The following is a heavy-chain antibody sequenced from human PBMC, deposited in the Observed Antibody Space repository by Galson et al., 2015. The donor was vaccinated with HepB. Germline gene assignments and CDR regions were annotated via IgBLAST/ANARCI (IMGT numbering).Heavy chain of an antibody. CDR1: GFTFSSYS. CDR2: ISSSSSYI. Sequence: SLRLSCAASGFTFSSYSMNWVRQAPGKGLEWVSSISSSSSYIYYADSVKGRFTISRDNAKNLLYLQMNSLRAEDTAVYYCARGGFEGNYYDSSASWWAFDIWGQGTMVTVSS. CDR3: ARGGFEGNYYDSSASWWAFDI. V-gene: IGHV3-21*01. D-gene: IGHD3-22*01. J-gene: IGHJ3*02.